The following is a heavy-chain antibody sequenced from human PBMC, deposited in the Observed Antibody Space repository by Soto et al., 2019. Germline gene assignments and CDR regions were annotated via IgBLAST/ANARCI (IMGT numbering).Heavy chain of an antibody. Sequence: QVQLVQSGAEVRKPGSSVRVSCKASGGSFNRHTISWVRQAPGQGLEWMGGIIPIFGTANHAQKFQGRVTMTTDTSTSTAYMELRSLRSDDTAVYYCARDEGGSPWDWGQGTLVTVSS. CDR2: IIPIFGTA. J-gene: IGHJ4*02. V-gene: IGHV1-69*06. CDR1: GGSFNRHT. CDR3: ARDEGGSPWD. D-gene: IGHD3-16*01.